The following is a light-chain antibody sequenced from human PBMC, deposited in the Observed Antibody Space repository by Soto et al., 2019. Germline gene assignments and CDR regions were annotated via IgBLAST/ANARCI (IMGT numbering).Light chain of an antibody. J-gene: IGLJ1*01. CDR2: RNN. CDR3: AAWDDSLSAYV. CDR1: SSNIGSNY. V-gene: IGLV1-47*01. Sequence: QPVLTQPPSASGTPGQRVTISCSGSSSNIGSNYVYWYQQFPGTAPKLLIYRNNQRPSGVPDRFSGSKSGTSASLAISGLRSEDEGDYYCAAWDDSLSAYVFGTGTKLTVL.